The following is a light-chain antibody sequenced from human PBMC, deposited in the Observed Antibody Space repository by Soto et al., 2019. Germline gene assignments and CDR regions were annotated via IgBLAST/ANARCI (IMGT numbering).Light chain of an antibody. CDR2: DAS. CDR1: QSVSSY. CDR3: QQRRNWPNT. Sequence: EIVLTQSPATLSLSPGERATLACRASQSVSSYLAWYQQKPGQPPRLLIYDASSRPTGIPARFSGSGSVTDSTLAIRSLEPEDCAVSDDQQRRNWPNTFGQGTKLEIK. J-gene: IGKJ2*01. V-gene: IGKV3-11*01.